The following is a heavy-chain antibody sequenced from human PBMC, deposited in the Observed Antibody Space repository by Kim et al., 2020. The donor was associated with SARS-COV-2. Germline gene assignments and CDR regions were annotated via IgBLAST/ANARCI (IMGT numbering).Heavy chain of an antibody. CDR1: GGSFSGYY. CDR3: ARLTGDREPDY. D-gene: IGHD7-27*01. CDR2: IYHSGST. J-gene: IGHJ4*01. V-gene: IGHV4-34*01. Sequence: SETLSLTCAVYGGSFSGYYWSWIRQPPGKGLELIGEIYHSGSTNYNPSLKSRVTISVDTSKNQFSLKLSSVTAADTAVYYCARLTGDREPDYWGHGTPVT.